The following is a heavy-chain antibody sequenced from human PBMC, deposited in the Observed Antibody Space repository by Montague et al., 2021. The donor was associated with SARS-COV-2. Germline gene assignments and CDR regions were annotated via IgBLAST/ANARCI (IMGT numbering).Heavy chain of an antibody. J-gene: IGHJ3*02. CDR1: GGSISSYY. CDR2: IYTSGST. D-gene: IGHD5-12*01. CDR3: ARRGRKLLPVATTIGGFDI. Sequence: SETLSLTCTVSGGSISSYYWSWIRQPAGKGLEWIGRIYTSGSTXXXPSXXXRVTMSVDTSKNQFSLKLSSVTAADTAVYYCARRGRKLLPVATTIGGFDIWGQGTMVTVSS. V-gene: IGHV4-4*07.